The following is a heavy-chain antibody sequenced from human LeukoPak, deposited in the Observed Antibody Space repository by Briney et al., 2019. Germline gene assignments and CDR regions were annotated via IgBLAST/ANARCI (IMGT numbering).Heavy chain of an antibody. CDR3: AKDGYSSGWYTAFDY. J-gene: IGHJ4*02. CDR2: ISGSGGST. D-gene: IGHD6-13*01. CDR1: GFTFSSYA. V-gene: IGHV3-23*01. Sequence: GGSLRLSCAASGFTFSSYAMSWVRQAPGKGLEWVSAISGSGGSTYYADSVKGRFTISRDNSKNTLYLQMNSLRAEDTAVYYCAKDGYSSGWYTAFDYWGQGTLVTVSS.